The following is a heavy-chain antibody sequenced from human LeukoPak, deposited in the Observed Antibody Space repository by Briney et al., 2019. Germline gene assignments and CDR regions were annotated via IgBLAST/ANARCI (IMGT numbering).Heavy chain of an antibody. Sequence: PGGSLRLSCAASGFTVSSNYMSWVRQAPGKGLGWVSVIYSGGSTYYADSVKGRFTISRDNSKNTLYLQMNSLRAEDTAVYYCARDDPGDYGGLWAFDIWGQGTMVTVSS. J-gene: IGHJ3*02. CDR3: ARDDPGDYGGLWAFDI. V-gene: IGHV3-66*01. CDR1: GFTVSSNY. D-gene: IGHD4-23*01. CDR2: IYSGGST.